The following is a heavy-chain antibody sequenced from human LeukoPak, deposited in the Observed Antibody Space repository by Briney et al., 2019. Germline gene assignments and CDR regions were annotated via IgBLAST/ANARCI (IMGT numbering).Heavy chain of an antibody. Sequence: GGSLRLSCTASGFTFGDYAMSWVRQAPGKGLEWVGFIRSKAYGGTTEYAASVKGRFTISRDDSKSIAYLQMNSLKTEDTAVYYCTRASPVAARSRFDYWGQGTLVTVSS. CDR3: TRASPVAARSRFDY. CDR1: GFTFGDYA. D-gene: IGHD6-6*01. J-gene: IGHJ4*02. V-gene: IGHV3-49*04. CDR2: IRSKAYGGTT.